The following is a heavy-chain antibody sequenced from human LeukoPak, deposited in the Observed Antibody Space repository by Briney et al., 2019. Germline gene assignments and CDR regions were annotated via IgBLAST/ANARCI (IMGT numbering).Heavy chain of an antibody. D-gene: IGHD1-26*01. CDR1: GFTFSSYW. J-gene: IGHJ4*02. CDR3: GREVPGGATILDY. V-gene: IGHV3-7*04. Sequence: GGSLRLSCAASGFTFSSYWMSWVRQAPGKGLEWVANIKEDGSVKNYVDSVKGRFTISSDNAKKSLYVQMNSLRADDTAVYYCGREVPGGATILDYWGQGTLVTVSS. CDR2: IKEDGSVK.